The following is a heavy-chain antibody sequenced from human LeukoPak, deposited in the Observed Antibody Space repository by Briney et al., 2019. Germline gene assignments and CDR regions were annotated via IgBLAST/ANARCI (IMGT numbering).Heavy chain of an antibody. D-gene: IGHD3-10*01. CDR1: GYTFTGYY. CDR3: ARGGRRYYGSGAWAFDI. V-gene: IGHV1-2*02. CDR2: INPNSGGT. Sequence: GASVKVSCKASGYTFTGYYMHWVRQAPGQGLEWMGWINPNSGGTNYAQKFQGRVTMTRDTSISTAYMELSRLRSDDTAVYYCARGGRRYYGSGAWAFDIWGQGTMVTVSS. J-gene: IGHJ3*02.